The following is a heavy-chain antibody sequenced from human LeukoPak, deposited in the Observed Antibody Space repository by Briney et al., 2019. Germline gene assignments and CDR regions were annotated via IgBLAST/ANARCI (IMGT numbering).Heavy chain of an antibody. D-gene: IGHD2-15*01. CDR2: INAGNGTT. CDR3: ARYCSGGSCFSPALFDY. J-gene: IGHJ4*02. V-gene: IGHV1-3*01. CDR1: GYTFTSYA. Sequence: GASVKVSCKASGYTFTSYAMHWVRQAPGQRLEWMGWINAGNGTTKYSQKFQGRVTITRDTSASTAYMELSSLRSEDTAVYYCARYCSGGSCFSPALFDYWGQGTLVTVSS.